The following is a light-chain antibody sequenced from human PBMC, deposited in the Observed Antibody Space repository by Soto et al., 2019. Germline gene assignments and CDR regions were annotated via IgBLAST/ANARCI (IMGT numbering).Light chain of an antibody. CDR3: AAWDDSRVV. CDR1: SSNIGSNY. Sequence: QSVLTQPPSASGTPGQRVTISCSGSSSNIGSNYVYWYQQLPGTAPKLLIYRNNQRPSGVPDRFSGSKSGTSASLAISGLRSEDEADYYCAAWDDSRVVFGGGTNSPS. CDR2: RNN. J-gene: IGLJ2*01. V-gene: IGLV1-47*01.